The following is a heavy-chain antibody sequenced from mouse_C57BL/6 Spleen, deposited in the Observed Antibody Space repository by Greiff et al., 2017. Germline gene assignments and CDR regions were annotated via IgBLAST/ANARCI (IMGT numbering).Heavy chain of an antibody. J-gene: IGHJ4*01. CDR3: ARWDVRAMDY. CDR2: IRNKANGYTT. V-gene: IGHV7-3*01. CDR1: GFTFTDYY. Sequence: EVKLMESGGGLVQPGGSLSLSCAASGFTFTDYYMSWVRQPPGKALEWLGFIRNKANGYTTEYSASVKGRFTISRDNSQSILYLQMNALRAEDSATYYCARWDVRAMDYRGQGTSVTVSS. D-gene: IGHD4-1*01.